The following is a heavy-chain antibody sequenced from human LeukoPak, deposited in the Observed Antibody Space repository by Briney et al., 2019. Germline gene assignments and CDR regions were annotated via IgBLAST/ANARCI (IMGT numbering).Heavy chain of an antibody. CDR2: ISSGGSPI. D-gene: IGHD2-2*02. CDR3: VRAVPAAILGAFDI. V-gene: IGHV3-11*04. Sequence: PGGSLRLSCAASGFTFSDYYMSWIRQAPGKGLEWVSYISSGGSPIYYADSVKGRFTISRDNAKNSLYLQMNSLRAEDTAVYYCVRAVPAAILGAFDIRGQGTMVTVSS. J-gene: IGHJ3*02. CDR1: GFTFSDYY.